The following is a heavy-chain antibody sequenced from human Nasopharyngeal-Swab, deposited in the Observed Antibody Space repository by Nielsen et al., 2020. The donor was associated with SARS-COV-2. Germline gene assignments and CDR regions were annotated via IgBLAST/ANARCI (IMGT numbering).Heavy chain of an antibody. D-gene: IGHD2-21*02. CDR3: AKGAYCGGDCYGYFDY. CDR2: ITGSGDYT. J-gene: IGHJ4*02. V-gene: IGHV3-23*01. Sequence: GESLKISCAASGFTFSSYAMSWVRQAPGKGLEWVSAITGSGDYTSYADSVKGRFTISRDNSKNTPYLQMNSLRAEDTAVYYCAKGAYCGGDCYGYFDYWGQGTLVTVSS. CDR1: GFTFSSYA.